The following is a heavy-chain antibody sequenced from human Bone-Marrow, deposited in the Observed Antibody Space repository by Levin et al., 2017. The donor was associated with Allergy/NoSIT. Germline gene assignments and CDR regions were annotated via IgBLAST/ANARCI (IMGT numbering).Heavy chain of an antibody. J-gene: IGHJ6*02. CDR3: ARVSVTDGDFNFGLDV. V-gene: IGHV3-20*04. CDR2: INWSGGFT. Sequence: PGGSLRLSCAASGFKFDDYGLNWVRQRPGMGLEWVAGINWSGGFTGYADSVKGRFTIFRDNSKNSLILHVGSLTVEDTALYYCARVSVTDGDFNFGLDVWGQGTAVTVS. D-gene: IGHD3-10*01. CDR1: GFKFDDYG.